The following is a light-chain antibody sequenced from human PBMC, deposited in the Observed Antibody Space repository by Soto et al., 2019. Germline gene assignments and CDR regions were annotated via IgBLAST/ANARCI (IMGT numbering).Light chain of an antibody. CDR3: QKYNSAPRT. J-gene: IGKJ1*01. CDR2: AAS. Sequence: DIQMTQSPSSLSASVGDRVTITCRASQGISNYLAWYQQKPGQVPKRRIYAASTLQSGVPARFSGSGSGTDFPLPISSLQPEDVATYYCQKYNSAPRTFGQGTKVEIK. CDR1: QGISNY. V-gene: IGKV1-27*01.